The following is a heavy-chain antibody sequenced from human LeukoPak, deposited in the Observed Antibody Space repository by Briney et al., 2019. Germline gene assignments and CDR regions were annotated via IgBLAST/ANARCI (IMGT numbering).Heavy chain of an antibody. V-gene: IGHV4-28*01. CDR2: IYYSGST. Sequence: PSETLSLTCAVSGYSISSSNWWGWIRQPPGKGLEWIGYIYYSGSTYYNPSLKSRVTMSVDTSKNQFSLKLSSVTAVDTAVYYCARTPRAYDSSGYDYWGLGTLVTVSS. D-gene: IGHD3-22*01. J-gene: IGHJ4*02. CDR3: ARTPRAYDSSGYDY. CDR1: GYSISSSNW.